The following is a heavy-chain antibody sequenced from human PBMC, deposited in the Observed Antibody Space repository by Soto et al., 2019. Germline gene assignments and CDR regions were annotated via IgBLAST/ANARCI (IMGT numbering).Heavy chain of an antibody. Sequence: SETCSHTCNVSAESTTPSGHLVCRIRQPPGKGLEWIGTISYSGTTFYTPSLKTRITISVDSSKNQFSLSLVSVTAADTAMYYCARHDHGSYTINGFDVWGQGTMVT. CDR3: ARHDHGSYTINGFDV. J-gene: IGHJ3*01. CDR2: ISYSGTT. V-gene: IGHV4-39*01. CDR1: AESTTPSGHL. D-gene: IGHD3-10*01.